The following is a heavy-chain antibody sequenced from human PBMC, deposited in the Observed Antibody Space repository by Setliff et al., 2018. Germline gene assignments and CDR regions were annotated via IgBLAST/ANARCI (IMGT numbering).Heavy chain of an antibody. CDR1: GDSMNDNH. V-gene: IGHV4-4*08. CDR3: ARESRFGYSGYDCAFDY. Sequence: SETLSLTCNVSGDSMNDNHWTWIRQPPGKGLEWIGYIYTSGGTNYNPSLKSRVTISVDMSKNQFSLKLSSVIAADTALYYCARESRFGYSGYDCAFDYWGQGMLVTVSS. D-gene: IGHD5-12*01. CDR2: IYTSGGT. J-gene: IGHJ4*02.